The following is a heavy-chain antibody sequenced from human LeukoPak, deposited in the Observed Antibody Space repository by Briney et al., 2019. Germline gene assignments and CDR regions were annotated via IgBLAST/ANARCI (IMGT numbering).Heavy chain of an antibody. D-gene: IGHD3-3*01. V-gene: IGHV3-21*01. CDR1: GFTLSRYS. Sequence: GGSLRLSCAASGFTLSRYSMNGVRQPRAKEVEGVSSINNGSSYIYYAASVKGRFTISRDNAKNSLYLQMNSLRAEATAVYYCARDQNYDFWSGPRGYMDVWGKGTSVTVSS. CDR2: INNGSSYI. J-gene: IGHJ6*03. CDR3: ARDQNYDFWSGPRGYMDV.